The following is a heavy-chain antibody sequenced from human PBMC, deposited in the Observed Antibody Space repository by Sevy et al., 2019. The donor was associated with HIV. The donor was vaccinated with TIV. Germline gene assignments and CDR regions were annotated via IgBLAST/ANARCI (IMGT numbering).Heavy chain of an antibody. J-gene: IGHJ4*01. Sequence: LSLTCAASGFTFSSYSMNWVRQAPGKGLEWVAAIHGGDDTTHYGDSVKGRFTISRDSFKNILYLQMDSLRVEDTAVYYCAKDILGWAFDYWGHGTLVTVSS. CDR3: AKDILGWAFDY. CDR2: IHGGDDTT. V-gene: IGHV3-23*01. CDR1: GFTFSSYS. D-gene: IGHD3-3*01.